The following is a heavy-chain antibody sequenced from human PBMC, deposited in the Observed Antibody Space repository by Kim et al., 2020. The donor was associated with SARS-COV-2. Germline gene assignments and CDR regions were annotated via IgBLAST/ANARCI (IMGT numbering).Heavy chain of an antibody. CDR1: GYTFTSYD. Sequence: ASVKVSCKASGYTFTSYDINWVRQATGQGLEWMGWMNPNSGNTGYAQKFQGRVTMTRNTSISTAYMELSSLRSEDTAVYYCARVVVGTVTTYYYYGMDVWGQGTTVTVSS. CDR2: MNPNSGNT. D-gene: IGHD4-17*01. J-gene: IGHJ6*02. CDR3: ARVVVGTVTTYYYYGMDV. V-gene: IGHV1-8*01.